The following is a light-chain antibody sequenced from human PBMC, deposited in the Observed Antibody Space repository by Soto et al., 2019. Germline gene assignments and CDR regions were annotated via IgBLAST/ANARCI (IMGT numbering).Light chain of an antibody. CDR1: PGVRSS. Sequence: EFVLTQSPVTLSLSPGERATLSCRASPGVRSSLAWYQQKPGQAPRLLIYDASNRATGIPGRFSGSGSGPDFTLTISSLEPEDSAVYYCQQRYSWPLTFGGGTKVEIK. J-gene: IGKJ4*01. CDR2: DAS. CDR3: QQRYSWPLT. V-gene: IGKV3-11*01.